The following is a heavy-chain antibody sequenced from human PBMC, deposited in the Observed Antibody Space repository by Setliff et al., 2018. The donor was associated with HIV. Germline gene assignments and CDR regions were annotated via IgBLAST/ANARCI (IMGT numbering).Heavy chain of an antibody. Sequence: ASVKVSCKASGCTFTIYAVQWVRQAPGQRLEWMGWINAGNGNTEYSQRFQGRVTITRDTSASTAYMELSSLRSEDTAVYYCARGHYYDSSGESLGYYNYMDVWGKGTTVTVSS. V-gene: IGHV1-3*01. CDR2: INAGNGNT. D-gene: IGHD3-22*01. CDR1: GCTFTIYA. CDR3: ARGHYYDSSGESLGYYNYMDV. J-gene: IGHJ6*03.